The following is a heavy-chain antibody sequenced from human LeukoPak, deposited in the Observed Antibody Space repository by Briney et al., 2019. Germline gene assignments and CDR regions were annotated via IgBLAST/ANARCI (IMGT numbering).Heavy chain of an antibody. J-gene: IGHJ6*03. D-gene: IGHD2-2*01. V-gene: IGHV4-4*07. CDR2: IYTSGST. CDR3: AREPPVVVPGAPNCYYYYMDV. CDR1: GGSISSYY. Sequence: SETLSLTCTVSGGSISSYYWSWIRQPAGKGLEWIGRIYTSGSTNYNPSLKSRVTMSVDTSKNQFSLKLSSVTAADTAVYYCAREPPVVVPGAPNCYYYYMDVWGKGTTVTVSS.